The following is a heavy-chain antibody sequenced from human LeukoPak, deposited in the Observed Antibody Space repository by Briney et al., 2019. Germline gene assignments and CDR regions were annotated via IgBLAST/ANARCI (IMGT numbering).Heavy chain of an antibody. V-gene: IGHV3-7*01. CDR2: IKQDGSEK. J-gene: IGHJ4*02. D-gene: IGHD2-21*01. CDR1: GFTFSRYW. Sequence: GGSLRLSCAASGFTFSRYWMSWVRQAPGKGLEWVVNIKQDGSEKYYVDSGKGRFTVSRDNAKNSLYLQVNSLRAEDTAVYYCARVQTPYYGGDEIGYWGQGTLVTVSS. CDR3: ARVQTPYYGGDEIGY.